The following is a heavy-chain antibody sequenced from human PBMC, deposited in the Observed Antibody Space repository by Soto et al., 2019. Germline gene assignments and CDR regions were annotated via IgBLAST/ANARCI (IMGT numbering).Heavy chain of an antibody. CDR3: ARRGYYDSSGYYADFDY. Sequence: SETLSLTCTVSGGSISSGDYYWRWIRQPPGKGLEWIGYIYYSGSTYYNPSLKSRVTISVDTSKNQFSLKLSSVTAADTAVYYCARRGYYDSSGYYADFDYWGQGTLVTVS. CDR1: GGSISSGDYY. D-gene: IGHD3-22*01. CDR2: IYYSGST. J-gene: IGHJ4*02. V-gene: IGHV4-30-4*01.